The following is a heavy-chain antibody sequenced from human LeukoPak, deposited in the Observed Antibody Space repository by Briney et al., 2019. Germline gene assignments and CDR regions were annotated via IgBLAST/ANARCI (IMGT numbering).Heavy chain of an antibody. V-gene: IGHV3-30-3*01. J-gene: IGHJ4*02. Sequence: GGSLRLSCAASGFTFSSYAMHWVRQAPGKGLEWVAVISYDGSNKYYADSVKGRFTISRDNSKNTLYLQMNSLRAEDTAVYYCARDHLRFLEWLYHALDYWGQGTLVTVSS. CDR1: GFTFSSYA. CDR3: ARDHLRFLEWLYHALDY. D-gene: IGHD3-3*01. CDR2: ISYDGSNK.